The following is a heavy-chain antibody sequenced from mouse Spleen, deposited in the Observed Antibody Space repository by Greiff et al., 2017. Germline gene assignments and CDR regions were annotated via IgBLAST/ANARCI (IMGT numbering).Heavy chain of an antibody. Sequence: QVHVKQSGAELVKPGASVKLSCKASGYTFTSYWMHWVKQRPGQGLEWIGMIHPNSGSTNYNEKFKSKATLTVDKSSSTAYMQLSSLTSEDSAVYYCARSMVYFDYWGQGTTLTVSS. D-gene: IGHD1-1*02. CDR3: ARSMVYFDY. CDR2: IHPNSGST. J-gene: IGHJ2*01. V-gene: IGHV1-64*01. CDR1: GYTFTSYW.